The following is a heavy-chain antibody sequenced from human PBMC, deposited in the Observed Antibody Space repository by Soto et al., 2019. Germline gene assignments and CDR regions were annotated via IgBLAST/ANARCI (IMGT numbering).Heavy chain of an antibody. Sequence: QVQLVQSGAEVKKPGASVKVSCKASGYTFTRSGISWVRQAPGQGPEWMGWISSYNGDTNYAQTFQGRVTMTTDTSKSTAYMELRSLRSDATAVYYCAREGVAPYYYYGMDVWGQGTPVTDSS. J-gene: IGHJ6*02. CDR3: AREGVAPYYYYGMDV. D-gene: IGHD5-12*01. CDR2: ISSYNGDT. CDR1: GYTFTRSG. V-gene: IGHV1-18*01.